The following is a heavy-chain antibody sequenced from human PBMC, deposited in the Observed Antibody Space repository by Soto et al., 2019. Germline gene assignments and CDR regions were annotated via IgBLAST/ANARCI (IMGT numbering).Heavy chain of an antibody. J-gene: IGHJ4*02. Sequence: TGGSLRLSCAASGFTFSSYAMHWVRQAPGKGLEWVAVISYDGSNKYYADSVKGRFTISRDNSKNTLYLQMNSLRAEDTAVYYCARTRHSSWLVLGYFDYWGQGTLVTVSS. D-gene: IGHD6-19*01. CDR3: ARTRHSSWLVLGYFDY. CDR2: ISYDGSNK. V-gene: IGHV3-30-3*01. CDR1: GFTFSSYA.